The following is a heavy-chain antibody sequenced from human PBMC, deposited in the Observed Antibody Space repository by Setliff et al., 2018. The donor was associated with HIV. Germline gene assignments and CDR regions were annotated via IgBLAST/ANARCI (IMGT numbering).Heavy chain of an antibody. CDR2: IHHSGGT. V-gene: IGHV4-59*11. J-gene: IGHJ4*02. Sequence: SETLSLTCTVSYGSISGHYWTWIRQPPGKGLEWIGYIHHSGGTQYNPSLMSLLTMSVDSSKNQFSLSLSSVTAADTAVYYCARLPDINSWPFDYWARGTLVTVSS. D-gene: IGHD6-13*01. CDR3: ARLPDINSWPFDY. CDR1: YGSISGHY.